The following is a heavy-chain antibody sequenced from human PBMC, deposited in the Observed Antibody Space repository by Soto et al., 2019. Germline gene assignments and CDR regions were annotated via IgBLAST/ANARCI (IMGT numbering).Heavy chain of an antibody. CDR3: ARYCSGGSCSFDY. CDR1: GGTFSSYA. V-gene: IGHV1-69*13. Sequence: ASVKVSCKASGGTFSSYAISWVRQAPGQGLEWMGGIIPIFGTANYAQKFQGRVTITADESTSTAYMELSSLRSEDTAVYYCARYCSGGSCSFDYWGQGTLVTVSS. D-gene: IGHD2-15*01. CDR2: IIPIFGTA. J-gene: IGHJ4*02.